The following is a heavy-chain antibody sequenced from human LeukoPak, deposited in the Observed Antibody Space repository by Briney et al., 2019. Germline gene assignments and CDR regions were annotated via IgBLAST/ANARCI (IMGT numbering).Heavy chain of an antibody. Sequence: GRSLRLSCAASGFTFSSYGMHWVRQAPGKGLEWVAVISYDGSNKYYADSVKGRFTIFRDNSKNTLYLQMNSLRAEDTAVYYCANLLRWEPYWGQGTLVTVSS. V-gene: IGHV3-30*18. CDR1: GFTFSSYG. D-gene: IGHD4-23*01. J-gene: IGHJ4*02. CDR3: ANLLRWEPY. CDR2: ISYDGSNK.